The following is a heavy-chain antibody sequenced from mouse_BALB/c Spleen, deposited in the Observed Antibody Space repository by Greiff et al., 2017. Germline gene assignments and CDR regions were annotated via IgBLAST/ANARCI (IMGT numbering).Heavy chain of an antibody. CDR2: INPSTGYT. CDR1: GYTFTSYW. V-gene: IGHV1-7*01. D-gene: IGHD2-1*01. J-gene: IGHJ3*01. Sequence: VQLQQSGAELAKPGASVKMSCKASGYTFTSYWMHWVKQRPGQGLEWIGYINPSTGYTEYNQKFKDKATLTADKSSSTAYMQLSSLTSEDSAVYYCARSTDLLPWFAYWGQGTLVTVSA. CDR3: ARSTDLLPWFAY.